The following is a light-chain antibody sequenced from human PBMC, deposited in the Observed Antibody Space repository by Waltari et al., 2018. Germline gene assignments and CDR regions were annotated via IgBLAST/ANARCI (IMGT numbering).Light chain of an antibody. J-gene: IGLJ2*01. V-gene: IGLV1-44*01. CDR3: AAWDDSLGGPYVV. Sequence: QSVLTQPPSASGTPGQRVTISCSGSSSNIGGNTVNWYQHLPGTAPKLLIYSNNRRPSGCPDRFSGSKSGTSASLAISGLQSEDEADYYCAAWDDSLGGPYVVFGGGTKLTVL. CDR2: SNN. CDR1: SSNIGGNT.